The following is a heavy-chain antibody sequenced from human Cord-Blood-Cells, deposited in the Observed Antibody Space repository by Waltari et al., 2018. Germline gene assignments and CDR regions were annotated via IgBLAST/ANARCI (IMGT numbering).Heavy chain of an antibody. V-gene: IGHV2-5*01. D-gene: IGHD3-22*01. J-gene: IGHJ3*02. CDR1: GFSLSTSGVG. Sequence: QITLKESGPTLVKPTQTLTLTCTFSGFSLSTSGVGVGWIRQPQGKALEWLALIYWNDDKRYSPSLKSRLTLTKDTSKNQVVLTMTNMDPVDTATYYCAHSGSSYYDSSGYYAFDIWGQGTMVTVSS. CDR3: AHSGSSYYDSSGYYAFDI. CDR2: IYWNDDK.